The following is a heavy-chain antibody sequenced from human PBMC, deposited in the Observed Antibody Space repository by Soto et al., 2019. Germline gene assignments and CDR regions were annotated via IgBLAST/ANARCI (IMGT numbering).Heavy chain of an antibody. J-gene: IGHJ1*01. Sequence: XESLRLSCAASGFIFNNYCKFWVRQPPGKGLVWVSHINSDGSTRTYADSVKGRFTISRDNAKNTLNLQMNSLGAEDTALYYCVGVRRDGYNYWGQGTLVTVSS. CDR1: GFIFNNYC. D-gene: IGHD5-12*01. CDR2: INSDGSTR. CDR3: VGVRRDGYNY. V-gene: IGHV3-74*01.